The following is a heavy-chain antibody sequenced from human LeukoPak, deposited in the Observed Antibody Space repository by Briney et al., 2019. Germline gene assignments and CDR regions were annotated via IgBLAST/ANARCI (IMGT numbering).Heavy chain of an antibody. J-gene: IGHJ6*02. V-gene: IGHV1-69*13. CDR2: IIPIFDTA. CDR3: ARISLGAIWGYYYGMDV. CDR1: GGTFSSYS. D-gene: IGHD1-26*01. Sequence: SVKVSCKASGGTFSSYSISWVRQAPGQGLEWMGGIIPIFDTADYAQKFQGRVTITADESTSSAYMELSSLRSEDTAVFYCARISLGAIWGYYYGMDVWGQGTTVTVSS.